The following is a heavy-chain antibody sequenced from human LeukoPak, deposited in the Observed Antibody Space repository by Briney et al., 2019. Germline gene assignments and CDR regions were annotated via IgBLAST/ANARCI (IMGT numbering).Heavy chain of an antibody. CDR3: ARVFVVVTADYYYGMDV. J-gene: IGHJ6*04. D-gene: IGHD2-21*02. CDR2: ISSSSSYI. CDR1: GFTFSSYS. Sequence: EGSLRLSCAASGFTFSSYSMNWVRQAPGKGLEWVSSISSSSSYIYYADSVKGRFTISRGNAKNSLYLQMNSLRAEDTAVYYCARVFVVVTADYYYGMDVWGKGTTVTVSS. V-gene: IGHV3-21*01.